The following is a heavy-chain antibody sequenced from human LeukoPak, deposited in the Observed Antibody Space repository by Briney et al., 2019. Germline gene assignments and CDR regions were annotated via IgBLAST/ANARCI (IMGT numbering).Heavy chain of an antibody. Sequence: GGSLRLSCAASGFTFSSYEMSWVRQAPGKGLEWVSYITSSGNTIYYADSVKGRFTISRDNAKNSLYLQMNSLRAEDTAVYYCARLTTMTTTGGPFDYWGQGTLVTVS. J-gene: IGHJ4*02. CDR3: ARLTTMTTTGGPFDY. CDR1: GFTFSSYE. V-gene: IGHV3-48*03. CDR2: ITSSGNTI. D-gene: IGHD4-17*01.